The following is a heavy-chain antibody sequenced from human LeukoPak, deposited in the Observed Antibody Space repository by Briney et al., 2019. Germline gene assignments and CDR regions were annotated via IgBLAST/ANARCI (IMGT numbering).Heavy chain of an antibody. CDR1: GFTFSSYS. V-gene: IGHV3-33*01. D-gene: IGHD3-22*01. J-gene: IGHJ4*02. CDR3: AREHYNYYDNSGSIDY. Sequence: GRSLRLFCAASGFTFSSYSMHWVRQAPGKGLEWVAVIWYDGSNKYYADSVKGRFTISRDNPKNTLYLQMNSLRAEDTAVYYCAREHYNYYDNSGSIDYWGQGTLVTVSS. CDR2: IWYDGSNK.